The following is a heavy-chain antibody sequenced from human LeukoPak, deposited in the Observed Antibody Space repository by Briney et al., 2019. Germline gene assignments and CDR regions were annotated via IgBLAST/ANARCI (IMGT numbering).Heavy chain of an antibody. D-gene: IGHD3-10*01. V-gene: IGHV4-61*02. CDR1: GGSITNLDYY. CDR3: AGRGSSSGTFDI. Sequence: PSQTLSLTCAVSGGSITNLDYYWTWIRQPAGKRLEWIGRIYTSGGTNYNPSLKSRVTMSVDRSKNEISLHLASLTAADTALYYCAGRGSSSGTFDIWGPGTFVTVSS. CDR2: IYTSGGT. J-gene: IGHJ3*02.